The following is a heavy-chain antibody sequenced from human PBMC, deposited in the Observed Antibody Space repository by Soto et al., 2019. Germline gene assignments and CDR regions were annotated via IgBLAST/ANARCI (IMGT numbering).Heavy chain of an antibody. CDR2: ISAYNGTT. V-gene: IGHV1-18*01. D-gene: IGHD3-10*01. CDR3: ARGGTRLVRAEGNWFDP. J-gene: IGHJ5*02. Sequence: QVQLVQSGAEVKKPGASVKVSCKASGYPFTSYGISWVRQAPGQGLEGRGWISAYNGTTNDAQKLQGRVTMTTDTSTSTAYMELRSLRSDDTAVYYCARGGTRLVRAEGNWFDPWGQGTLVTVSS. CDR1: GYPFTSYG.